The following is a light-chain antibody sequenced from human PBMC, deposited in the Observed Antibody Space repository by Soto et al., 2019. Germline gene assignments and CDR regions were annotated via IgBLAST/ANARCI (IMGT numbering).Light chain of an antibody. CDR3: ATWDDSLNGFV. V-gene: IGLV1-44*01. Sequence: QSVLTQPPSASGTPGQRVTISCSGSSSNIGGSSVDWYQQVPGTAPKLLIYSNNQRPSGVPDRFSASKSGTSASLAISGLQSEDDADYYCATWDDSLNGFVFGAGTKLTVL. CDR1: SSNIGGSS. CDR2: SNN. J-gene: IGLJ1*01.